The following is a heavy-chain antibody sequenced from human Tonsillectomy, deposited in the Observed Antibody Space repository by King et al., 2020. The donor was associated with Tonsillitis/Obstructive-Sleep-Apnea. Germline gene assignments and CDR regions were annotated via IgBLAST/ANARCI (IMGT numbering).Heavy chain of an antibody. CDR2: IYYSGST. CDR3: ARAALYYYMDV. CDR1: GGSISSYY. Sequence: LQLQESGPGLVKPSETLSLTCTVSGGSISSYYWSWIRQPPGKGLEWIGYIYYSGSTNYNPSLKSRVTISADTSKNQFSLKLSSVTAADTAVYYCARAALYYYMDVWGKGTTVTVSS. J-gene: IGHJ6*03. V-gene: IGHV4-59*01.